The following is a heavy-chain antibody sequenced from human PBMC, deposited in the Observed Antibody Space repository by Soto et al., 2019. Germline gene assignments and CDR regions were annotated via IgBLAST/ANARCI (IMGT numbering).Heavy chain of an antibody. CDR1: GGSFSGYY. V-gene: IGHV4-34*01. CDR2: INHSGST. CDR3: ESLGTRVTTGY. D-gene: IGHD4-17*01. J-gene: IGHJ4*02. Sequence: QVQLQQWGAGLLKPSETLSLTCAVYGGSFSGYYWSWIRQPPGKGLEWIGEINHSGSTNYNPSLKSRVTISVDTSKNQFSMTLSTVTATNTAVYSCESLGTRVTTGYWGQGTLVTVSS.